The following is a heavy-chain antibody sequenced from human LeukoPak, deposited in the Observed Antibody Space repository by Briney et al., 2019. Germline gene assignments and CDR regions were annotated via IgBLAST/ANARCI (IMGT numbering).Heavy chain of an antibody. V-gene: IGHV4-34*01. CDR2: INHSGST. Sequence: SETLSLTCAVYGGSFSGYYWSWIRQPPGKGLEWIGEINHSGSTNYNPSLKSRVTISLHTSKNQFSLTLTSATAADTAVYYCARGCSIAAAGTCYFDYWGQGTLVTVSS. D-gene: IGHD6-13*01. CDR3: ARGCSIAAAGTCYFDY. CDR1: GGSFSGYY. J-gene: IGHJ4*02.